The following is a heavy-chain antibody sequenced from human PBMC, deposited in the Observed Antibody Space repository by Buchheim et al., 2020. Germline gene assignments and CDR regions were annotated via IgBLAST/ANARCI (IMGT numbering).Heavy chain of an antibody. Sequence: QVQLVESGGGVVQPGRSLRLSCAASAFTFSSYGMHWVRQAPGKVLEWVAVISYDGSNKYYSAAVKGRFTISRDNSKNTRYLQMNSLRAEDTAVYYCAKDHASGDYYYGMDVWGQGTT. V-gene: IGHV3-30*18. CDR2: ISYDGSNK. J-gene: IGHJ6*02. D-gene: IGHD4-17*01. CDR3: AKDHASGDYYYGMDV. CDR1: AFTFSSYG.